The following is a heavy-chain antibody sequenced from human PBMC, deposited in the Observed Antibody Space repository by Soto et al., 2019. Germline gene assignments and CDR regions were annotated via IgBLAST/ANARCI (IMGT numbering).Heavy chain of an antibody. V-gene: IGHV2-5*01. CDR1: GFSLRTNGVG. CDR2: IFSNNDK. Sequence: QITLKESGPTLVKPTQTLTLTCTFSGFSLRTNGVGVAWIRQPPGKTLEWLALIFSNNDKRYSPSLRSRLTITKDTSKNQVVLTMTNMDPVDAATYYCARAYYDFWSGSSTEPDYYYGMDVWGEGTTVTVSS. J-gene: IGHJ6*04. D-gene: IGHD3-3*01. CDR3: ARAYYDFWSGSSTEPDYYYGMDV.